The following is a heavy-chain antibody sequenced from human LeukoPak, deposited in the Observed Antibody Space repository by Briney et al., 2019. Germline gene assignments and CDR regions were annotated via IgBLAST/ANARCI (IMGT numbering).Heavy chain of an antibody. D-gene: IGHD5-18*01. CDR1: GYTFTGYY. CDR3: ARGYRGYSYGLNWFDP. J-gene: IGHJ5*02. CDR2: INPNSGGT. V-gene: IGHV1-2*02. Sequence: ASVKVSCKASGYTFTGYYMHWVRQAPGQGLEWMGWINPNSGGTNYAQKFQGRVTMTRDTSISTAYMELSRLRSDDTDVYYCARGYRGYSYGLNWFDPWGQGTLVTVSS.